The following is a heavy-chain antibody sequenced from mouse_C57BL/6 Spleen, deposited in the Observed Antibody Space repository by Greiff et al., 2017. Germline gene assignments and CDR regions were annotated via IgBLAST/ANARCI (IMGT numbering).Heavy chain of an antibody. J-gene: IGHJ2*01. Sequence: EVNVVEPGAELVRPGASVKLSCTASGFNIKDDYMHWVKQRPEQGLEWIGWVDPENGDTEYASKFQGKATITADTSSNTAYLQLSRLTSEDTADYYSTCYSSSHYYFDYWGQGTTLTVSS. CDR2: VDPENGDT. CDR1: GFNIKDDY. CDR3: TCYSSSHYYFDY. V-gene: IGHV14-4*01. D-gene: IGHD1-1*01.